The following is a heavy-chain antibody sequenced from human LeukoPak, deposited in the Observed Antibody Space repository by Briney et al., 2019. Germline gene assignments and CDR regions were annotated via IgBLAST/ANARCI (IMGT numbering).Heavy chain of an antibody. V-gene: IGHV3-48*03. CDR2: ISSSGSTI. Sequence: PGGSLRLSCAASGFTFSSYEMNWVRQAPGKGLEWVSYISSSGSTIYYADTVKGRFTISRDNAKNSLYLQMNSLRAEDTAVYYCARVPSHYYDSSGYFDYWGQGTLVTVSS. D-gene: IGHD3-22*01. J-gene: IGHJ4*02. CDR1: GFTFSSYE. CDR3: ARVPSHYYDSSGYFDY.